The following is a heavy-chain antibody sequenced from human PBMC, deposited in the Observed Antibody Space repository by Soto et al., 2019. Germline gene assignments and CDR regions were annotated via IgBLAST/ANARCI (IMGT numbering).Heavy chain of an antibody. CDR3: ARDKGKYYDILTCYGPYNWFDP. D-gene: IGHD3-9*01. Sequence: QVQLVQSGAEVKKPGSSVKVSCKASGGTFSSYAISWVRQAPGQGLEWMGGIIPIFGTANYAQKFQGRVTITADESTSTAYMELSSLRSEDTAVYYCARDKGKYYDILTCYGPYNWFDPWGQGTLVTVSS. V-gene: IGHV1-69*01. J-gene: IGHJ5*02. CDR2: IIPIFGTA. CDR1: GGTFSSYA.